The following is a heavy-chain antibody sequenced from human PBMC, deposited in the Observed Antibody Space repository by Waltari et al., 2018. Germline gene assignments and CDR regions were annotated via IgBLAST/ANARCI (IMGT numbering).Heavy chain of an antibody. D-gene: IGHD6-19*01. Sequence: EVQLLESGGGLVQPGGSLRLSCAASGFTFNNYAMSWVRQAPGKGLEWISGVNGGGDIPKYADSVRGRFTISRDNSKNTLYLQMNSLRAEDTAMYYCAKVCWTSAVTGTKDLWGQGTLVTVSS. CDR3: AKVCWTSAVTGTKDL. V-gene: IGHV3-23*01. J-gene: IGHJ5*02. CDR1: GFTFNNYA. CDR2: VNGGGDIP.